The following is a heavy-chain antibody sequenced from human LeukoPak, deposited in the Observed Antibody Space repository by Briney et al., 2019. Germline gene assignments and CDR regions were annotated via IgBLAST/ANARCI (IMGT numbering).Heavy chain of an antibody. D-gene: IGHD6-19*01. CDR3: ARSDSSGHPRD. Sequence: PSETLSLTCTVSGGSISSYYWSWIRQPPGKGLEWIGYIYYSGSTNYNPSLKSRVTISVDTSKNQFSLKLSSVTAADTAVYYCARSDSSGHPRDWGQGTLVTVSS. CDR1: GGSISSYY. J-gene: IGHJ4*02. CDR2: IYYSGST. V-gene: IGHV4-59*01.